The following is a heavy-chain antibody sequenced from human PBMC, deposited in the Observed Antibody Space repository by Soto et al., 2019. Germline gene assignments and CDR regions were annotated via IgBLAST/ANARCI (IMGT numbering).Heavy chain of an antibody. Sequence: ASVKVSCKASGYTFTSYAMHWVRQAPGQRLEWMGWINAGNGNTKYSQKCQGRVTITRDKSASTAYMELSSLRSEDTAVYYCARDSPRSSGWYPPPYDYWGQGTLVTVSS. V-gene: IGHV1-3*01. J-gene: IGHJ4*02. CDR3: ARDSPRSSGWYPPPYDY. CDR1: GYTFTSYA. D-gene: IGHD6-19*01. CDR2: INAGNGNT.